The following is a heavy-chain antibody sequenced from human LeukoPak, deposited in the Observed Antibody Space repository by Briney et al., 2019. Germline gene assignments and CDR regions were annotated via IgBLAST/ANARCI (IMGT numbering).Heavy chain of an antibody. J-gene: IGHJ3*02. Sequence: GRSLRLSCAASGFTFSSYGMHWVRQAPGKGLEWVAVISYDGSNKYYADSVKGRFTISRDNSKNTLYLQMNSLRAEDTAVYYCAKVRSGYDYDAFDIWGQGTMVTVSS. V-gene: IGHV3-30*18. CDR2: ISYDGSNK. CDR3: AKVRSGYDYDAFDI. D-gene: IGHD5-12*01. CDR1: GFTFSSYG.